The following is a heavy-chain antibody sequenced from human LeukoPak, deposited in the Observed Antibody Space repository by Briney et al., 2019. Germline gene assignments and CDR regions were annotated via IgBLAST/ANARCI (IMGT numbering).Heavy chain of an antibody. J-gene: IGHJ4*02. D-gene: IGHD3-16*01. CDR1: GYTFTDYY. V-gene: IGHV1-2*02. CDR3: ARVVAGGVIWAY. CDR2: INPDSGDT. Sequence: GASVTVSFKASGYTFTDYYMHWVRQAPGQGLEWMGWINPDSGDTQYARNLQGRVTLTSDTSINTAYMELSSLRSDDTAVYFCARVVAGGVIWAYWGQGTVVTVSS.